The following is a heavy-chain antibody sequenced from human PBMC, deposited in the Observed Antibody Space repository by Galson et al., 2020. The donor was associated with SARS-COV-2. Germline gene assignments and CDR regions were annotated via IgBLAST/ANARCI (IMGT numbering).Heavy chain of an antibody. CDR3: AREWGGYSPVNYGMDV. CDR2: INSDGSST. V-gene: IGHV3-74*01. CDR1: GFTFSSYW. Sequence: GGSLRLSCAASGFTFSSYWMHWVRQAPGKGLVWVSRINSDGSSTSYADSVKGRFTISRDNAKNTLYLQMNSLRAEDTAVYYCAREWGGYSPVNYGMDVWGQGTTVTVSS. J-gene: IGHJ6*02. D-gene: IGHD2-15*01.